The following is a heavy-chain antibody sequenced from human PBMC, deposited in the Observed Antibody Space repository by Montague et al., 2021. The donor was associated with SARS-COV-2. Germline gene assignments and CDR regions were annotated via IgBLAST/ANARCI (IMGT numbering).Heavy chain of an antibody. V-gene: IGHV4-34*01. Sequence: SETLSLTCAVYGGSFSGYYWSWIRQPPGKGLEWIGEISHSGSTNYNPSLKSRVTISIDTSKNQFSLKLSSVTAADTAVYYCARFADRQLVIASYYGMDDWGQGTMVTVSS. CDR1: GGSFSGYY. J-gene: IGHJ6*02. D-gene: IGHD3-16*02. CDR2: ISHSGST. CDR3: ARFADRQLVIASYYGMDD.